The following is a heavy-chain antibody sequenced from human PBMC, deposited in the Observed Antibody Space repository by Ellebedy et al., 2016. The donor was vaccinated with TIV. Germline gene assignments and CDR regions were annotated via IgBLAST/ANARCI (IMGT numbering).Heavy chain of an antibody. CDR2: MSSGGGTI. Sequence: GGSLRLSCAASGFAFSDYSMSWIRQAPGKGLDLVAYMSSGGGTIYYGDSMKGRFTVSRDNAENSLYLQMNSLRVGDTAVYYCARGRKYVPDYFDYWGQGTLVTVSS. J-gene: IGHJ4*02. CDR1: GFAFSDYS. V-gene: IGHV3-11*01. D-gene: IGHD3-16*01. CDR3: ARGRKYVPDYFDY.